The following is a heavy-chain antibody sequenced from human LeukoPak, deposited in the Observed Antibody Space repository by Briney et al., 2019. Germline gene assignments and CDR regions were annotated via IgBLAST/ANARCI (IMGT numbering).Heavy chain of an antibody. J-gene: IGHJ6*02. CDR3: ARDWGYCSSTSCPYYYYYGMDV. Sequence: SETLSLTCTVSGGSISSYYWSWIRQPAGKGLEWIGRIYTSGSTNYNPSLKSRVTMSVDTSKNQFFLKLSSVTAADTAVYYCARDWGYCSSTSCPYYYYYGMDVWGQGTTVTVSS. CDR2: IYTSGST. D-gene: IGHD2-2*01. CDR1: GGSISSYY. V-gene: IGHV4-4*07.